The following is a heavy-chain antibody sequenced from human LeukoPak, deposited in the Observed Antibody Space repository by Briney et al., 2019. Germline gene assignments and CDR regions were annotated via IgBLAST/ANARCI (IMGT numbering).Heavy chain of an antibody. J-gene: IGHJ4*02. CDR2: INPSGGST. D-gene: IGHD3-3*01. CDR1: GYTFTSYY. V-gene: IGHV1-46*01. CDR3: ARRQGGYYPFDY. Sequence: ASVKVSCKASGYTFTSYYMHWVRQAPGQGLEWMGIINPSGGSTSYAQKFQGRVTMTRDMSTSTVYMELSSLRSEDTAVYYCARRQGGYYPFDYWGQGTLVTVSS.